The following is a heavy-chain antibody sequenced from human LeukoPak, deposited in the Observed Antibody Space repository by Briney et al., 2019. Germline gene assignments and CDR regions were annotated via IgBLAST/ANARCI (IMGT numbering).Heavy chain of an antibody. Sequence: GGSLRLSCATSGFTFSNYWVTWLRQAPGKGLEWVAIKQDGSEKHYTDSVMGRFTISRDNAKTSLHLQMNSLRAEGTAVYYCARDDPYGYYDYWGQGTLVTVSS. CDR2: KQDGSEK. CDR1: GFTFSNYW. CDR3: ARDDPYGYYDY. V-gene: IGHV3-7*01. D-gene: IGHD2-2*03. J-gene: IGHJ4*02.